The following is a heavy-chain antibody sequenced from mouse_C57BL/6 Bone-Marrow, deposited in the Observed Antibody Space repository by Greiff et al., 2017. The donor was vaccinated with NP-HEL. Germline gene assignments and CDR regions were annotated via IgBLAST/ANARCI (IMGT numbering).Heavy chain of an antibody. CDR2: IYPGDGDT. CDR3: ARGGSWGAFFDY. D-gene: IGHD4-1*01. V-gene: IGHV1-82*01. CDR1: GYTFSTSW. Sequence: QVQLQQSGPELVKPGASVKLSCTASGYTFSTSWMNWMKQRPGKGLAWIGRIYPGDGDTHYSGNFEGKASLTADKSSNSVYMQLSSLTSEDSAVYFCARGGSWGAFFDYWGQGTTLTVSA. J-gene: IGHJ2*01.